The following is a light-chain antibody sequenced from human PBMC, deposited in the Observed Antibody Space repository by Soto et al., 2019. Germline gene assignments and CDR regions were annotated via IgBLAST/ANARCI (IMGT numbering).Light chain of an antibody. CDR3: CSCTSISTFA. CDR1: SSDVGVNNY. V-gene: IGLV2-14*01. CDR2: EVN. J-gene: IGLJ1*01. Sequence: QSALAQPASVSGSPGQSITISCTGTSSDVGVNNYVSWYQRHPGKAPKLIIYEVNNRPSGVSNRFSGSKSGNTASLTISGLQAEDEADYFCCSCTSISTFAFGTGTKVTVL.